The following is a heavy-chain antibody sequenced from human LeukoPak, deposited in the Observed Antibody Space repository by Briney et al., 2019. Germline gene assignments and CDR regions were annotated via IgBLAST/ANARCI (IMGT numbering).Heavy chain of an antibody. Sequence: GGSLRLSCAASGFTFSSYGMHWVRQAPGKGLEWVAVIWYDGSNKYYADSVKGRFTISRDNSKNTLYLQMNSLRAEDTAVYYCARDFGYGDQYYFDYWGRGTLVTVSS. J-gene: IGHJ4*02. V-gene: IGHV3-33*01. CDR2: IWYDGSNK. CDR3: ARDFGYGDQYYFDY. D-gene: IGHD4-17*01. CDR1: GFTFSSYG.